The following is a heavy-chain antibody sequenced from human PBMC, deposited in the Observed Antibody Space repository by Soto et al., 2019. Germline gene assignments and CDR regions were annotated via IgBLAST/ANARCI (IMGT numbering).Heavy chain of an antibody. CDR3: ARWANDFWRGYFGY. V-gene: IGHV3-53*01. Sequence: GGGLIQPGGSLRLSCAASGFTVSSNYMSWVRQAPGKGLEWVSVIYSGGSTYYADSVKGRFTISRDNSKNTLYLQMNSLRAEDTAVYYCARWANDFWRGYFGYWGQGTLVTVSS. CDR1: GFTVSSNY. D-gene: IGHD3-3*01. CDR2: IYSGGST. J-gene: IGHJ4*02.